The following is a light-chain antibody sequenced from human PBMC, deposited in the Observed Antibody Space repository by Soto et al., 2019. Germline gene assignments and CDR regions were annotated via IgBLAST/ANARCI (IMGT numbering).Light chain of an antibody. J-gene: IGLJ1*01. CDR3: TSYAGRTPYV. V-gene: IGLV2-8*01. Sequence: QSALTQPPSASGSPGQSVTISCTGTSSDVGGYNFVSWYQQHPGKAPKVIIYEVSKRPSGVPDRFSGSKSDNTASLTVSGLLAEDEADYYCTSYAGRTPYVFGTGTKLTVL. CDR1: SSDVGGYNF. CDR2: EVS.